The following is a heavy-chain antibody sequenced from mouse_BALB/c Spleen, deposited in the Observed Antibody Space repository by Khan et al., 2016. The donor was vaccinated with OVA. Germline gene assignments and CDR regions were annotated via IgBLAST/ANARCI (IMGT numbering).Heavy chain of an antibody. CDR2: INPGSGGT. Sequence: QVQLQQSGAELVRPGTSVKVSCKASGYAFTNYLIEWVKQRPGQGLEWIGVINPGSGGTNYNEKFKDKATLTADKSSRTAYMQLSSLTSDDSAVYFCSRSGYGFGAYWGPGTLVTVSA. V-gene: IGHV1-54*01. D-gene: IGHD3-2*02. CDR3: SRSGYGFGAY. CDR1: GYAFTNYL. J-gene: IGHJ3*01.